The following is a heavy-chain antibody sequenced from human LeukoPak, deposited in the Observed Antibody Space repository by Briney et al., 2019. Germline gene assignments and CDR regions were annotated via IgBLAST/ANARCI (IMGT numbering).Heavy chain of an antibody. CDR3: VKVSWLREDNDY. CDR2: ISYDGSNK. Sequence: PRGSLRLSCAASGFTFSSYGMHWVRQAPGKGLEWVAVISYDGSNKYYADSVKGRFTISRDNSKNTLYLQMNSLRAEDTAVYYCVKVSWLREDNDYWGQGTLVTVSS. D-gene: IGHD5-12*01. J-gene: IGHJ4*02. V-gene: IGHV3-30*18. CDR1: GFTFSSYG.